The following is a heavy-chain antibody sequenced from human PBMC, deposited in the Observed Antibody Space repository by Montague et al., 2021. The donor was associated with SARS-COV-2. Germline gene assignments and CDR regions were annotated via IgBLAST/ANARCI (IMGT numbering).Heavy chain of an antibody. CDR3: ARVLEKVTDS. D-gene: IGHD3-3*01. V-gene: IGHV4-61*02. Sequence: TLSLTCTVSGGSINSITYYWSWIRQPAGKGLEWIGRIDSGGYNNYNPSLKSRVTMSMDTSKNQFFLNLTSLTAADTAVYYCARVLEKVTDSWGQGTLVTVSS. J-gene: IGHJ5*01. CDR1: GGSINSITYY. CDR2: IDSGGYN.